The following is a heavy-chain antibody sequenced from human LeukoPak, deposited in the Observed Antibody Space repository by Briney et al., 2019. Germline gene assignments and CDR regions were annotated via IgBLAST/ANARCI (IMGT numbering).Heavy chain of an antibody. V-gene: IGHV4-39*01. CDR3: ARRTSIPVGAIDY. D-gene: IGHD1-26*01. CDR2: ISYSGT. CDR1: GGSISISNYY. Sequence: SETLSLTCTVSGGSISISNYYWGWIRQPPGRGLEWIGGISYSGTYYNPSLKSRLTISVDTSKNHFSLNLRSVTAADTAVYYCARRTSIPVGAIDYWGQGTLVTVSS. J-gene: IGHJ4*02.